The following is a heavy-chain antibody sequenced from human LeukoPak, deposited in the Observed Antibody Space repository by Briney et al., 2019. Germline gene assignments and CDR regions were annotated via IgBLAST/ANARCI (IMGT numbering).Heavy chain of an antibody. V-gene: IGHV3-23*01. CDR1: GFTFSSYA. CDR2: ISGSGGST. D-gene: IGHD1-26*01. Sequence: PGGSLRLSCAASGFTFSSYAMSWVRQAPGKGLEWVSAISGSGGSTYYADSVKGRFTISRDNSKNTLYLQMNSLRAEDTAVYYCAKVGRSGSYFGYFDYWGQGTLVTVSS. J-gene: IGHJ4*02. CDR3: AKVGRSGSYFGYFDY.